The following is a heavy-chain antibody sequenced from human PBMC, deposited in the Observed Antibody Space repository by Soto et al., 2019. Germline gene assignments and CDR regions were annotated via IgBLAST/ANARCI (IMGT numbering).Heavy chain of an antibody. V-gene: IGHV4-4*02. CDR1: GGSISSSNW. CDR3: ARLRYSDWPTDY. D-gene: IGHD3-9*01. Sequence: SETLTLTCAVSGGSISSSNWWTWVRQPPGKRLEWIGEIYHSGSANYNPSLKSRVTISVDKSKNQFSLKLSSVTAADTAVYYCARLRYSDWPTDYWGQGTLVTVS. J-gene: IGHJ4*02. CDR2: IYHSGSA.